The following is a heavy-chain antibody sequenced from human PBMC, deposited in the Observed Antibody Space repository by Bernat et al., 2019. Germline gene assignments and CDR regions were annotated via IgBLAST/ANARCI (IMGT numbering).Heavy chain of an antibody. CDR2: IYYSGST. CDR3: ARHGIAARPFDY. Sequence: QLQLQESGPGLVKPSETLSLTCTVSGGSISSSSYYWGWIRQPPGKGLEWIGYIYYSGSTNYNPSLKSRVTISVDTSKNQFSLKLSSVTAADTAVYYCARHGIAARPFDYWGQGTLVTVSS. D-gene: IGHD6-6*01. CDR1: GGSISSSSYY. J-gene: IGHJ4*02. V-gene: IGHV4-61*05.